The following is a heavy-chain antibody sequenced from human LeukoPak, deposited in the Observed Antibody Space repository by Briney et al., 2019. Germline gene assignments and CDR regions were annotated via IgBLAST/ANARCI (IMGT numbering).Heavy chain of an antibody. Sequence: PSETLSLTCTVSGGSISSHYWSWIRQPPGKGLEWIGYIYYSGSTNYNPSLKSRVTISVDTSKNQFSLKLSSVTAADTAVYYCARGYSSSWYFDYWGQGTLVTDSS. J-gene: IGHJ4*02. CDR1: GGSISSHY. CDR2: IYYSGST. D-gene: IGHD6-13*01. CDR3: ARGYSSSWYFDY. V-gene: IGHV4-59*11.